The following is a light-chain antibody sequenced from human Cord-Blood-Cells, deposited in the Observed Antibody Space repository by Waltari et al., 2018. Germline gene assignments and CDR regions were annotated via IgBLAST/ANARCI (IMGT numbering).Light chain of an antibody. CDR1: SSYVGGYNY. Sequence: QSALTQPASVSGSPGQSITISCTGTSSYVGGYNYVSWYQQHPGKAPKLMIYDVSKRPSGISSRFCGSTSGNTASQTVSGRQAEDEADYYCSSYTSSSTWVFGGGTKLTVL. J-gene: IGLJ3*02. CDR2: DVS. CDR3: SSYTSSSTWV. V-gene: IGLV2-14*01.